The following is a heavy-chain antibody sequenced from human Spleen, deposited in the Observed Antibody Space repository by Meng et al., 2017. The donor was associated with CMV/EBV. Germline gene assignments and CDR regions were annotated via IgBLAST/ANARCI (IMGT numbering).Heavy chain of an antibody. V-gene: IGHV3-48*04. CDR2: ISSSGSLI. CDR3: ASFEGDTGGYYHDAFEM. Sequence: GESLKISCAASGFMFSNYIMNWVRQAPGKGLEWVSYISSSGSLIYYADSVEGRFTISRDNANDSLYLQMNSLGVEDTAVYYCASFEGDTGGYYHDAFEMWGQGTMVTVSS. D-gene: IGHD3-22*01. CDR1: GFMFSNYI. J-gene: IGHJ3*02.